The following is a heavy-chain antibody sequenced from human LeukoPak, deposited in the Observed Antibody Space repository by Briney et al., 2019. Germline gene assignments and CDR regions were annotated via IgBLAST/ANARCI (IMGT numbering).Heavy chain of an antibody. CDR1: GGSISSYY. Sequence: SETLSLTCTVSGGSISSYYWSWVRQPPGQGLEWIGYIYYSGSTNYNPSLKSRVTISVDTSKNQFSLKLSSVTAADTAVYYCARDGGDYYGSGSYFWFDPWGQGTLVTVSS. CDR2: IYYSGST. CDR3: ARDGGDYYGSGSYFWFDP. J-gene: IGHJ5*02. D-gene: IGHD3-10*01. V-gene: IGHV4-59*01.